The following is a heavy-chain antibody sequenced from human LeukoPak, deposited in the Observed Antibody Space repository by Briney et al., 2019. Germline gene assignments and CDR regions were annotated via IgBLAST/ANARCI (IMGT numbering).Heavy chain of an antibody. CDR2: IWYDGSNK. CDR1: GFTFSNYG. J-gene: IGHJ4*02. V-gene: IGHV3-33*01. CDR3: ARESVKSAAEVYFDY. D-gene: IGHD6-13*01. Sequence: GGSLRLSCAASGFTFSNYGMHWVRQAPGKGLEWVAVIWYDGSNKYYADSVKGRFTISRDNSKNTLYPQMNSLRAEDTAVYYCARESVKSAAEVYFDYWGQGTLVTVSS.